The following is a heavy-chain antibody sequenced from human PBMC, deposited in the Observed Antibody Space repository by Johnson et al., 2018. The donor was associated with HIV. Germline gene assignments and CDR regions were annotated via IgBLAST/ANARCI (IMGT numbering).Heavy chain of an antibody. V-gene: IGHV3-30-3*01. CDR2: ISYDGSNK. J-gene: IGHJ3*02. CDR3: AKDVSVVTPSGSFDI. D-gene: IGHD4-23*01. CDR1: GFTFSSYA. Sequence: QVQLVESGGGVVQHGRSLRLSCAASGFTFSSYAMHWVRQAPGKGLEWVAVISYDGSNKYYADSVKGRFTISRDDSKNTLYLRLNSLRPEDSAVYYCAKDVSVVTPSGSFDIWGQGTRVTVSS.